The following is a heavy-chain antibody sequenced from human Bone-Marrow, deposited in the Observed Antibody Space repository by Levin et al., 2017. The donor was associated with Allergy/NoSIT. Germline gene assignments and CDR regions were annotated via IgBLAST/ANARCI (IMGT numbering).Heavy chain of an antibody. CDR2: VRHSGRT. J-gene: IGHJ4*02. D-gene: IGHD4/OR15-4a*01. Sequence: SQTLSLTCTVSGASSDSSSYYWAWIRQPPGKGLEWVGSVRHSGRTSYNPSLKSRVSVSVDTSNSHFSLRLSSVTAADTAFYFCAVQSDELGDYGLGPWGQGTLVSVSS. CDR3: AVQSDELGDYGLGP. CDR1: GASSDSSSYY. V-gene: IGHV4-39*07.